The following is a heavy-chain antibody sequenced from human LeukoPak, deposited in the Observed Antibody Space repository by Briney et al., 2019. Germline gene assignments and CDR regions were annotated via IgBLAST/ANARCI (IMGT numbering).Heavy chain of an antibody. CDR2: NSAYNGNT. V-gene: IGHV1-18*01. CDR3: ARESAGSSGYHDAFDI. D-gene: IGHD3-22*01. J-gene: IGHJ3*02. CDR1: GYTFTSYG. Sequence: GASVKVSCKASGYTFTSYGISWVRQAPGQGLEWMGWNSAYNGNTNYAQKLQGRVTMTTDTSTSTAYMELRSLRSDDTAVYYCARESAGSSGYHDAFDIWGQGTMVTVSS.